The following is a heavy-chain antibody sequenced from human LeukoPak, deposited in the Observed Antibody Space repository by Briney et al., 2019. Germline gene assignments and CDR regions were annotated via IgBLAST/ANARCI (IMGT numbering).Heavy chain of an antibody. CDR3: ARDSEYYYDSSGYYYGFDY. D-gene: IGHD3-22*01. Sequence: ASVKVSCKASGYTFTSYGISWVRQAPGQGLEWMGWISAYNGNTNYAQKLQGRVTMTTDTSTSTAYMELSRLRSDDTAVYYCARDSEYYYDSSGYYYGFDYWGQGTLVTVSS. J-gene: IGHJ4*02. V-gene: IGHV1-18*01. CDR2: ISAYNGNT. CDR1: GYTFTSYG.